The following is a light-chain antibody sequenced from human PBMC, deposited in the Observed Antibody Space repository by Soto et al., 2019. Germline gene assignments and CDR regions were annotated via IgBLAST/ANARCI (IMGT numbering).Light chain of an antibody. CDR2: KAS. CDR3: QHYNDYSYT. Sequence: DIQMTQSPSTLSASVGDRVTITCRASQSISSWLAWYQQKPGKAPKLLINKASSLESGVPSRFSGSGSGTEFTLTISSLQPDDFATYYCQHYNDYSYTFGPGTNLEIK. V-gene: IGKV1-5*03. CDR1: QSISSW. J-gene: IGKJ2*01.